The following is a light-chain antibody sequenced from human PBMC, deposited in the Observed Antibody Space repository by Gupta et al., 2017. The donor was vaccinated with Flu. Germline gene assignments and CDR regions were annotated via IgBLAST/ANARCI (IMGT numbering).Light chain of an antibody. CDR2: AAS. J-gene: IGKJ4*01. Sequence: DIQMTQSSSSLSASVGDRVTITCRASQSISSYLNWYQQKPGKAPKLLIYAASSLQSGVPSRFSGSGSGTEFTLTISSLQPEDFATYYCQQSYSTPPTFGGGTKVEIK. CDR1: QSISSY. CDR3: QQSYSTPPT. V-gene: IGKV1-39*01.